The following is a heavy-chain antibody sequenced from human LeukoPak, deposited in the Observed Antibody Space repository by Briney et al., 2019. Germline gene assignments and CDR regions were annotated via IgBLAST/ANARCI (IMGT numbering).Heavy chain of an antibody. CDR1: GYTFTDYY. CDR2: INPKRGGT. D-gene: IGHD6-13*01. CDR3: ARDGGGSSSWYASFDY. Sequence: ASVKVSCKASGYTFTDYYMHWVRQAPGQGLEWMGWINPKRGGTNLAQKFQGRVTMTRDMSMSTAYMELTRLKFDDTAVYYCARDGGGSSSWYASFDYWGQGTLVTVSS. J-gene: IGHJ4*02. V-gene: IGHV1-2*02.